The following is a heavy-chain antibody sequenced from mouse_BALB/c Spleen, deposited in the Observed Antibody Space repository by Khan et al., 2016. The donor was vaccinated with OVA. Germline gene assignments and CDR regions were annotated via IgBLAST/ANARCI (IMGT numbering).Heavy chain of an antibody. CDR2: IATANGTT. V-gene: IGHV14-3*02. J-gene: IGHJ1*01. CDR1: GFNIKDTY. CDR3: APPSYGPRNFDV. D-gene: IGHD1-1*02. Sequence: EVQLQQSGAELVKPGASVKLSCTASGFNIKDTYIHWVKQRPEQGLEWIGRIATANGTTKYDPKFKGKATIPADKSSNTSYLQLSSLTSEDTAVCYCAPPSYGPRNFDVWGAGTSVIVSS.